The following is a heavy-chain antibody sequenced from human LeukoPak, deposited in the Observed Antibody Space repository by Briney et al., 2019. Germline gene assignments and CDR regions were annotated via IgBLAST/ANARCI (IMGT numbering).Heavy chain of an antibody. D-gene: IGHD3-10*01. CDR3: ARDHYYGSGSPIFDY. CDR2: ISSSGSTI. Sequence: PGGSLRLSCAASGFTFSDYYMSWIRQAPGKGLEWVSYISSSGSTIYYADSVKGRFTISRDNAKNSLYLQMNSLRAEDTAVYYCARDHYYGSGSPIFDYWGQGTLVTVSS. V-gene: IGHV3-11*01. J-gene: IGHJ4*02. CDR1: GFTFSDYY.